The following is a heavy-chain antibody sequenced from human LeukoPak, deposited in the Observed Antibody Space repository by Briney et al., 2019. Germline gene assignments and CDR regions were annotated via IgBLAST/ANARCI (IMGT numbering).Heavy chain of an antibody. CDR3: ARDLSTGEIQLWFDC. Sequence: ASVKVSCKASGYTFTGYYMHWVRQAPGQGLEWMGWINPNSGATNYAHKLQGRVAMTRDTSISTAYMELSSLRSDDTAVYYCARDLSTGEIQLWFDCWGQGTLVTVSS. D-gene: IGHD5-18*01. J-gene: IGHJ4*02. V-gene: IGHV1-2*02. CDR2: INPNSGAT. CDR1: GYTFTGYY.